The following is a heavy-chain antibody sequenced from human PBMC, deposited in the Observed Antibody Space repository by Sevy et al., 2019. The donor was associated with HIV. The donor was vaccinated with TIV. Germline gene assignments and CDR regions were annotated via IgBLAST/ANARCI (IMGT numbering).Heavy chain of an antibody. J-gene: IGHJ5*02. CDR2: IIPIFGTA. CDR3: ARGATVPIVVVPAAIRNWFDP. CDR1: GGTFSSYA. Sequence: ASVKVSCKASGGTFSSYAISWVRQAPGQGLEWMGGIIPIFGTANYAQKFQGRVTITADESTSTAYMELGSLRSEDTAVYYCARGATVPIVVVPAAIRNWFDPWGQGTLVTVSS. V-gene: IGHV1-69*13. D-gene: IGHD2-2*02.